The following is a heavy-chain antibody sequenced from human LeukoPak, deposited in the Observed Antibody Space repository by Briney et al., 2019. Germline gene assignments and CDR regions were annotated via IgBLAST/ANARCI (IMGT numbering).Heavy chain of an antibody. D-gene: IGHD5-24*01. CDR3: ARDGLEEMATRGFDY. CDR1: GFTFSSYA. CDR2: ISYDGSNK. V-gene: IGHV3-30*01. Sequence: GRSLRLSCAASGFTFSSYAMHWVRQAPGKGLERVAVISYDGSNKYYADSVKGRFTISRDNSKNTLYLQMNSLRAEDTAVYYCARDGLEEMATRGFDYWGQGTLVTVSS. J-gene: IGHJ4*02.